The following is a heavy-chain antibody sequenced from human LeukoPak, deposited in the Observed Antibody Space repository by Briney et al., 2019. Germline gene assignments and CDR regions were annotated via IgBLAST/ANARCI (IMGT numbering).Heavy chain of an antibody. D-gene: IGHD2/OR15-2a*01. CDR1: GFTFSSSA. CDR2: INVGGGDT. Sequence: GGSLRLSCATSGFTFSSSAMTWVRQAPGKGLEWVSTINVGGGDTNYADSVKGRFTISRDNSKNTLYLQLNNLRAEDTAIYYCAMLASQYLTSWFDYWGQGTLVTVSS. V-gene: IGHV3-23*01. J-gene: IGHJ4*02. CDR3: AMLASQYLTSWFDY.